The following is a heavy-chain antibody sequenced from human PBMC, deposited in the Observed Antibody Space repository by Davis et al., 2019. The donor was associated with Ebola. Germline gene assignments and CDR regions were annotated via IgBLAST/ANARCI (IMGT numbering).Heavy chain of an antibody. V-gene: IGHV1-69*04. CDR3: ARVRVAGTRVWVYYYGMDI. Sequence: AASVKVSCKASGGTFSSYAISWVRQAPGQGLEWMGRIIPILGIANYAQKFQGRVTITADKSTSTAYMELSSLRSEDTAVYYCARVRVAGTRVWVYYYGMDIWGQGTTVTVSS. CDR2: IIPILGIA. D-gene: IGHD6-19*01. J-gene: IGHJ6*02. CDR1: GGTFSSYA.